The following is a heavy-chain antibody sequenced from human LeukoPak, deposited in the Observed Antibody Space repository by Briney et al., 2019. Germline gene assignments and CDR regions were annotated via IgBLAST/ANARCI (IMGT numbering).Heavy chain of an antibody. J-gene: IGHJ4*02. CDR3: ARDPKRGYSYGYFDY. V-gene: IGHV3-30*04. CDR2: ISYDGSNK. D-gene: IGHD5-18*01. CDR1: GFTFSSYA. Sequence: GGSLRLSCAASGFTFSSYAMHWVRQAPGKGLEWVAVISYDGSNKYYADSVKGRFTISRDNSENTPYLQMNSLRAEDTAVYYCARDPKRGYSYGYFDYWGQGTLVTVSS.